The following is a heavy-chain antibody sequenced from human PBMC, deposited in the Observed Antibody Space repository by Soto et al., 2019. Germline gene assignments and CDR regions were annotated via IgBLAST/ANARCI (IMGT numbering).Heavy chain of an antibody. J-gene: IGHJ6*02. CDR2: ISSSGSTI. CDR3: ARAKLLWLGELWYYYGMDV. V-gene: IGHV3-48*03. D-gene: IGHD3-10*01. CDR1: GFTFSSYE. Sequence: GVSLRLSCAASGFTFSSYEMNWVRQAPGKGLEWVSYISSSGSTIYYADSVKGRFTISRDNAKNSLYLQMNSLRAEDTAVYYCARAKLLWLGELWYYYGMDVGGQGTTATVPS.